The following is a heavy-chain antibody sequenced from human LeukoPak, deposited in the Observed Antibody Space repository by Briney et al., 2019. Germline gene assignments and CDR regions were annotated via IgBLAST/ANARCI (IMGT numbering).Heavy chain of an antibody. V-gene: IGHV1-3*01. CDR1: GYTFTSCA. J-gene: IGHJ4*02. Sequence: GASVKVSCKASGYTFTSCAMHWVRQAPGQRLEWMGWINAGNGNTKYSQKFQGRVTITRDTSASTAYMELSSLRSEDTAVYYCARVMITFGGVIPFDYWGQGTLVTVSS. CDR3: ARVMITFGGVIPFDY. D-gene: IGHD3-16*02. CDR2: INAGNGNT.